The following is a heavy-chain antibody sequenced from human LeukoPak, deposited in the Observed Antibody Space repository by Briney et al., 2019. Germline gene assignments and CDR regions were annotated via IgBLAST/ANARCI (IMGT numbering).Heavy chain of an antibody. CDR2: ISAYNGNT. D-gene: IGHD2-2*01. CDR1: GYTFTSYG. Sequence: ASVKVSCKASGYTFTSYGIIWVRQAPGRGLEWMGWISAYNGNTNYAQKVKGRVTMTTDTSTSTAYMELRSLRSDDTAVYYCAGATMPDAFDIWGQGTMVTVSS. V-gene: IGHV1-18*01. CDR3: AGATMPDAFDI. J-gene: IGHJ3*02.